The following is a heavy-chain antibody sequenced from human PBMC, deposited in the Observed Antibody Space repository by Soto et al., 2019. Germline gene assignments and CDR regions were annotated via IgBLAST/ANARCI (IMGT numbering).Heavy chain of an antibody. D-gene: IGHD4-17*01. CDR1: GGSVSDKTYY. CDR2: VYYSGTT. Sequence: SETLSLTCSVSGGSVSDKTYYWSWIRQPPRKRLEWIGYVYYSGTTNYNPSLKSRVTISVDLSKNRSSLRLSSVTTADTALYYCARTTAVPNTLRSRYFFDYWGQGTLVTVSS. CDR3: ARTTAVPNTLRSRYFFDY. J-gene: IGHJ4*02. V-gene: IGHV4-61*01.